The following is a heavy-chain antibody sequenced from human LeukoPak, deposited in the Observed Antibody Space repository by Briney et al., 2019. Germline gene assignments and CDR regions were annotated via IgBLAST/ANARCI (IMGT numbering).Heavy chain of an antibody. CDR3: ARSVVGKPDNDY. Sequence: GGSLRLSCAASGFTFSSYGMHWVRQAPGKGLEWVAFIRYDGSNKYYADSVKGRFTISRDNAKNSLYLQMNSLRAEDTAVYYCARSVVGKPDNDYWGQGTLVTVSS. J-gene: IGHJ4*02. CDR1: GFTFSSYG. D-gene: IGHD6-19*01. V-gene: IGHV3-30*02. CDR2: IRYDGSNK.